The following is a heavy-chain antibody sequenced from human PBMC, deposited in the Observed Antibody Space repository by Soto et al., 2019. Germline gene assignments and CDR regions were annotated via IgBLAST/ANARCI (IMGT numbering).Heavy chain of an antibody. Sequence: PGGSLRLSCAASGFTFSSYWMHWVRQAPGKGLVWVSRINSDGSSTSYADSVKGRFTISRDNAKNTLYLQMNSLRAEDTAVYYCAKERFTSYGMDVWGQGTTVTVSS. J-gene: IGHJ6*02. V-gene: IGHV3-74*01. CDR1: GFTFSSYW. CDR3: AKERFTSYGMDV. CDR2: INSDGSST.